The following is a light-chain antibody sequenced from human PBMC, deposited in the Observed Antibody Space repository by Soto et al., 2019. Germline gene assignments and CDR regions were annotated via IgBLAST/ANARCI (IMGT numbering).Light chain of an antibody. CDR3: QQRYRTPFT. CDR1: QSISSY. CDR2: AAS. J-gene: IGKJ3*01. Sequence: DIQMTQSTSSLSASVGDRVTITCRASQSISSYLNWYQQKPGKAPKLLIYAASSLQSGVPSRFSGSGSGTDFTLTISSLQPEDFATYYCQQRYRTPFTFGPGTKVDIK. V-gene: IGKV1-39*01.